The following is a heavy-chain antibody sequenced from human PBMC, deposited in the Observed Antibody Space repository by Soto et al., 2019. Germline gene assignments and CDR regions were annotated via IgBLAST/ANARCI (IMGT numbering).Heavy chain of an antibody. D-gene: IGHD2-2*01. CDR3: ASSPRGYCSSTSCRELGNYYGMDV. CDR1: GYSFTSYW. J-gene: IGHJ6*02. CDR2: IDPSDSYT. Sequence: PGESLKISCKGSGYSFTSYWTSWVRQMPGKGLEWMGRIDPSDSYTNYSPSFQGHATISADKSISTAYLQWSSLKASDTAMYYCASSPRGYCSSTSCRELGNYYGMDVWGQGTTVTVSS. V-gene: IGHV5-10-1*01.